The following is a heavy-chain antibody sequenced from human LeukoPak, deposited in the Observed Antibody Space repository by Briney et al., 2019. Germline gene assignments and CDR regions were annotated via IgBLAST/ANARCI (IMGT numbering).Heavy chain of an antibody. J-gene: IGHJ6*03. Sequence: ASVKVSCKASGYTFTGYYMHWVRQAPGQGLEWMGWINPNSGGTNYAQKFQGRVTMTRDTSLSTAYMELSGLRSDDTAVYYCARGVVAATFYYYMDVWGKGTTVTVSS. CDR3: ARGVVAATFYYYMDV. D-gene: IGHD2-15*01. CDR1: GYTFTGYY. CDR2: INPNSGGT. V-gene: IGHV1-2*02.